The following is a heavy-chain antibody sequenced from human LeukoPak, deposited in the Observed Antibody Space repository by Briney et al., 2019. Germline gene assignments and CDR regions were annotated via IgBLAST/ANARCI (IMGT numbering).Heavy chain of an antibody. V-gene: IGHV1-18*01. CDR2: ISAYNGNT. D-gene: IGHD7-27*01. CDR1: GYTFTSYG. J-gene: IGHJ4*02. Sequence: ASVKVSCKASGYTFTSYGISWVRQAPGQGLEWMGWISAYNGNTNYAQKLQGRVTMTTDTSTSTAYMELRSLRSDDTAVYYCARGSLPGNFRLYGDYWGQGTLVTVSS. CDR3: ARGSLPGNFRLYGDY.